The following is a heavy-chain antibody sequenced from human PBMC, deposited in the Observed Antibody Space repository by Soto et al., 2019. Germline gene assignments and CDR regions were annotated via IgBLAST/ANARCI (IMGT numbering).Heavy chain of an antibody. CDR3: ARGHSSGWRNAFDY. CDR2: IIPIFGTA. V-gene: IGHV1-69*01. D-gene: IGHD6-19*01. J-gene: IGHJ4*02. CDR1: RSTFSSYA. Sequence: QVQPVQSGAEQKKPGSSVKVSCQAARSTFSSYAISWVLQAHVQELEWVGGIIPIFGTATYAQKFQSRVKITADDSTSTDYMELSSLSSEDTVVYDCARGHSSGWRNAFDYWGQGPVVTVSS.